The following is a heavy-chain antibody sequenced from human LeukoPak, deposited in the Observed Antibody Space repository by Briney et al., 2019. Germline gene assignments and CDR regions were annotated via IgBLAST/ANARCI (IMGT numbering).Heavy chain of an antibody. CDR2: ISYDGIIK. Sequence: GGSLRLSCAASGFTFSSYGMHWVRQAPGKGLEWVAVISYDGIIKYYADSVKGRFTISRDNSKNTLYLQLNSLRAEDTAVYYCAKELRDGYNLDYWGQGTLVTVSS. CDR3: AKELRDGYNLDY. CDR1: GFTFSSYG. V-gene: IGHV3-30*18. D-gene: IGHD5-24*01. J-gene: IGHJ4*02.